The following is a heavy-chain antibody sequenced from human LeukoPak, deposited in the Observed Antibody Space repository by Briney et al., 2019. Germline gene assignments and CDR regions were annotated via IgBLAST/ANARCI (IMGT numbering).Heavy chain of an antibody. CDR1: GYTFTGYY. CDR3: ARSGGDRVEMPTIIDY. CDR2: INPNSGGT. V-gene: IGHV1-2*06. J-gene: IGHJ4*02. D-gene: IGHD3-10*01. Sequence: ASVKVSCKASGYTFTGYYMHWVRQAPGQGLEWMGRINPNSGGTNYAQKFQGRVTMTRDTSISTAYMELSRLRSDDTAVYYCARSGGDRVEMPTIIDYWGQGTLVIVSS.